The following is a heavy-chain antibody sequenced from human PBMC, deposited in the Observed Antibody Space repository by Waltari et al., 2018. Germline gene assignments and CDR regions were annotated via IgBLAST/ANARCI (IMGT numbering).Heavy chain of an antibody. V-gene: IGHV1-69-2*01. D-gene: IGHD3-9*01. CDR3: ARDRPLTGYRFDY. Sequence: EVQLVQSGAEVKKPGATVKISCKASGYTFTDYYMHWVQQAPGKGLEWMGRVEPEDGETIYAEKFQGRVTITADTSTDTAYMELSSLRSEDTAVYYCARDRPLTGYRFDYWGQGTLVTVSS. CDR2: VEPEDGET. J-gene: IGHJ4*02. CDR1: GYTFTDYY.